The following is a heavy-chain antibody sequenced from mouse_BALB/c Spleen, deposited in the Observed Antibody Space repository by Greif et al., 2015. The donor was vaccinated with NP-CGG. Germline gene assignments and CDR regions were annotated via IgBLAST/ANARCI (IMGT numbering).Heavy chain of an antibody. D-gene: IGHD2-3*01. CDR3: ARSGGWLLPFAY. CDR1: GFNIKDTY. V-gene: IGHV14-3*02. CDR2: IDPANGNT. Sequence: EVMLVESGAELVKPGASVKLSCTASGFNIKDTYMHWVKQRPEQGLEWIGRIDPANGNTKYDPKFQGKATITADTSSNTAYLQLSSLTSEDTAVYYCARSGGWLLPFAYWGQGTLVTVSA. J-gene: IGHJ3*01.